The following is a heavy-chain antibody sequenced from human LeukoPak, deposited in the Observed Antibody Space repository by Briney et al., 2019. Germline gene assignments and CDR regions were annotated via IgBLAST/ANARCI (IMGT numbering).Heavy chain of an antibody. CDR3: AKSGGYGLIDY. J-gene: IGHJ4*02. V-gene: IGHV4-39*01. Sequence: KPSETLSLTCTVSGGSISSSSHYWGWIRQPPGKGLEWIGSIYSSGSTYYNASLQSRVTISIETSKNQISLRLNSVTAADTAIYYCAKSGGYGLIDYWGQGTLVTVSS. CDR2: IYSSGST. D-gene: IGHD1-26*01. CDR1: GGSISSSSHY.